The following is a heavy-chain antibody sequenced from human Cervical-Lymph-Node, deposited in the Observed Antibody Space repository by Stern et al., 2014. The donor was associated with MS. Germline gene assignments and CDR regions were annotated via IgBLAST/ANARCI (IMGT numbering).Heavy chain of an antibody. Sequence: VQLVQAGGGLVQPGGSLRLSCAASGFTFSSYTMHWVRQAPGKGLEWVSSISSSGSNRYYADSLKGRFTISRDNAKNSLYLQMNSLRAEDTAVYYCARGRGGNYRYYFDYWGQGTLVTVSS. V-gene: IGHV3-21*01. D-gene: IGHD4-23*01. CDR2: ISSSGSNR. J-gene: IGHJ4*02. CDR3: ARGRGGNYRYYFDY. CDR1: GFTFSSYT.